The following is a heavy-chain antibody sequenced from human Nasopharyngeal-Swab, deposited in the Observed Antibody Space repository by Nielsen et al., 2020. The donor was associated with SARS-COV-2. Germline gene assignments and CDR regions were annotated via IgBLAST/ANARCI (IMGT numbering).Heavy chain of an antibody. J-gene: IGHJ4*02. Sequence: SETLSLTCTVSGASIAYSTFYWGWIRQPPGKGLEWIGNIYYNGNTYQNPSLKSRLTISVDKSKNQFSLQLSSVTAADTAVYYCVRSSSWYYFDYWAQGTQVTVPS. CDR1: GASIAYSTFY. V-gene: IGHV4-39*01. CDR3: VRSSSWYYFDY. D-gene: IGHD6-13*01. CDR2: IYYNGNT.